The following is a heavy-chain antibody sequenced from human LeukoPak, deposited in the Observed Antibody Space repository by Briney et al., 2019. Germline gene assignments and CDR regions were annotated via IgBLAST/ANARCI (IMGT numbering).Heavy chain of an antibody. Sequence: SETLSLTCTVSGVSISSSNSYWGWIRQPPGKGLEWIGSIYYSGNTYYNASLKSQVSISIDTSKDQFSLRLTSVTAADTAVYYCARDVQVATIYPLDYWGQGTLVTVSS. CDR1: GVSISSSNSY. D-gene: IGHD5-12*01. CDR2: IYYSGNT. V-gene: IGHV4-39*02. CDR3: ARDVQVATIYPLDY. J-gene: IGHJ4*02.